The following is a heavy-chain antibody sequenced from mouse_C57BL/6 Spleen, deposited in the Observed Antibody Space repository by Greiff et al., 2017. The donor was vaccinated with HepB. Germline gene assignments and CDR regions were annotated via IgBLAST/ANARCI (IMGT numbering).Heavy chain of an antibody. CDR2: IYPGDGDT. J-gene: IGHJ3*01. D-gene: IGHD4-1*02. V-gene: IGHV1-82*01. CDR1: GYAFSSSW. Sequence: QVQLKESGPELVKPGASVKISCKASGYAFSSSWMNWVKQRPGKGLEWIGRIYPGDGDTNYNGKFKGKATLTADKSSSTAYMQLSSLTSEDSAVYFCANQLGLAYWGQGTLVTVSA. CDR3: ANQLGLAY.